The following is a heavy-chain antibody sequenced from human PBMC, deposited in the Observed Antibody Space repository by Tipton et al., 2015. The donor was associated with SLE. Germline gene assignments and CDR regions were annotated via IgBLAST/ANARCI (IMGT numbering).Heavy chain of an antibody. Sequence: LRLSCTVSGGSISSYYWSWIRQPPGKGLEWIGYIYYSGSTNYNPPLKSRVTISVDTSKNQFSLKLSSVTAADTAVYYCARLRLSAFDIWGQGTMVTVSS. D-gene: IGHD2/OR15-2a*01. CDR3: ARLRLSAFDI. V-gene: IGHV4-59*01. CDR1: GGSISSYY. CDR2: IYYSGST. J-gene: IGHJ3*02.